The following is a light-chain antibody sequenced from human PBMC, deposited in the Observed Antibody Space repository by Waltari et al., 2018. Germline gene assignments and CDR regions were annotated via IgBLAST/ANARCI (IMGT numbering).Light chain of an antibody. J-gene: IGKJ1*01. CDR2: AAS. Sequence: SCRASQSVSRTLAWYQQKPGRAPRLLIYAASTRATGVPDRFSGSGSGTDFSLTISRLDPEDFAVCYLQHYVNLPVTFGQGTKVEI. CDR1: QSVSRT. V-gene: IGKV3-20*01. CDR3: QHYVNLPVT.